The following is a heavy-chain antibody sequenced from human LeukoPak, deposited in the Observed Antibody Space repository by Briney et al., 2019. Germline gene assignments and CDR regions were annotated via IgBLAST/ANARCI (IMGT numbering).Heavy chain of an antibody. J-gene: IGHJ4*02. V-gene: IGHV1-18*01. Sequence: GASVKVSCKASGYTFTSYGISWVRQAPGQGLEWMGWISAYNGNTNYAQKLQGRVTMTTDTSTSTAYMELRSLRSDDTAVYYCASAPYYYDSSGYYYYCWGQGTLVTVSS. CDR1: GYTFTSYG. D-gene: IGHD3-22*01. CDR2: ISAYNGNT. CDR3: ASAPYYYDSSGYYYYC.